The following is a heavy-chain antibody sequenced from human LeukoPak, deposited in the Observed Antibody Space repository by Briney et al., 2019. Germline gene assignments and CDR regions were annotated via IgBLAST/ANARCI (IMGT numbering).Heavy chain of an antibody. V-gene: IGHV4-59*01. CDR2: IYYSGST. CDR3: ARVRGLSGYWNAFDI. CDR1: GGSISSYY. D-gene: IGHD5-12*01. J-gene: IGHJ3*02. Sequence: SETLSLTCTVSGGSISSYYWSWIRQPPGKGLEWIGYIYYSGSTNYNPSLKSRVTISVDTSKNQFSLKLSSVTAADTAVYYCARVRGLSGYWNAFDIWGQGTMVTVSS.